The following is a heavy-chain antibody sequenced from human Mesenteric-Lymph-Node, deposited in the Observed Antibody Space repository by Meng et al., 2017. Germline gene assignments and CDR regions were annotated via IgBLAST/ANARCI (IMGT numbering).Heavy chain of an antibody. J-gene: IGHJ5*02. D-gene: IGHD3-22*01. CDR1: CGPICRGDYC. Sequence: VQVPAVGGGVLKPRQTWSRTCTVSCGPICRGDYCWIWMRQHPGKGLEWIGYIHSSRSTYYNPSLRSRLTISVDTSKNHFSLKLSSVAAADTAVYYCARANYFDTRGFNSWGQGTLVTVSS. V-gene: IGHV4-31*03. CDR2: IHSSRST. CDR3: ARANYFDTRGFNS.